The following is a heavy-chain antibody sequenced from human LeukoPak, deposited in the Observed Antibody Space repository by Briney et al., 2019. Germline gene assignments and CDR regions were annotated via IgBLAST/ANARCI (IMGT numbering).Heavy chain of an antibody. Sequence: SVKVSCKASRGTFSSYTISWVRQAPGQGREWMGRIIPILGVANYAQKFQGRVTITADKSTSTAYMELSSLRSEDTAVYYCARSGGDYYDSSGYYLDYWGQGTLVTVSS. CDR2: IIPILGVA. V-gene: IGHV1-69*02. J-gene: IGHJ4*02. CDR1: RGTFSSYT. CDR3: ARSGGDYYDSSGYYLDY. D-gene: IGHD3-22*01.